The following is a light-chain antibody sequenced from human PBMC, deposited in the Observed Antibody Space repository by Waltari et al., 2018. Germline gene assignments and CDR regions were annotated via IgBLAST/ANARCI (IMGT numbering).Light chain of an antibody. J-gene: IGLJ2*01. V-gene: IGLV2-14*01. CDR3: VSYTRNNTSI. Sequence: QSALTQPASVSGSPGQSITISCTGTSSDVGGYNYVSWFQQHPGKAPKVMIYEVSRRPSGVSDRFSGSKSGNTASLTISGLQAEDEADYYCVSYTRNNTSIFGGVTKLTVL. CDR1: SSDVGGYNY. CDR2: EVS.